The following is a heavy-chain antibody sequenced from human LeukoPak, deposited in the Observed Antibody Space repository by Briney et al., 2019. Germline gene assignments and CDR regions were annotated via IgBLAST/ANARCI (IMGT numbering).Heavy chain of an antibody. CDR2: ISAYNGNT. CDR1: GYTFTSYG. Sequence: GASVKVSCKASGYTFTSYGISWVRQAPGQGLEWMGWISAYNGNTNYAQKLQGRVTMTTDTSTSTAYMELRSLRSDDTAVYCCARDGSGYYYYYMDVWGKGTTVTVSS. V-gene: IGHV1-18*01. D-gene: IGHD6-25*01. CDR3: ARDGSGYYYYYMDV. J-gene: IGHJ6*03.